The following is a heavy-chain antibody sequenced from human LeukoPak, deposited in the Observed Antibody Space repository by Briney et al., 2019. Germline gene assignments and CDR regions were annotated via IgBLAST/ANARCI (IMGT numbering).Heavy chain of an antibody. J-gene: IGHJ4*02. CDR2: IYRSGAT. CDR1: GDSFSSNNY. V-gene: IGHV4-4*02. D-gene: IGHD3-22*01. Sequence: SGTLSLTCAVSGDSFSSNNYWTWVRQPPGKGLEWIGEIYRSGATNYNPSLRSRVTVSLDKSKNQFSLRLNSVTAADTAIYYCARNAGYSDLNFWGQGVLVTVSS. CDR3: ARNAGYSDLNF.